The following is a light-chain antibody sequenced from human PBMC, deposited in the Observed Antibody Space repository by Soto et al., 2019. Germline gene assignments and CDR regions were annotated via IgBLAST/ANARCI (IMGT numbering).Light chain of an antibody. CDR2: EVS. Sequence: QSVLTQPASVSGSPGQSITISCTGTSSDVGGYNYVSWYQQHPGKAPKVMIYEVSNRPSGVSNRFSGSKSGNTASLTISGLQAEDEADYYCSSYTSSSTPYVFGPGTKLTVL. J-gene: IGLJ1*01. CDR1: SSDVGGYNY. CDR3: SSYTSSSTPYV. V-gene: IGLV2-14*01.